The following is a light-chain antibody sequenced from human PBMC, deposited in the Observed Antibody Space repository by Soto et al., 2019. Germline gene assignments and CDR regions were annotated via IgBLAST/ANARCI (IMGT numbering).Light chain of an antibody. CDR2: VAS. CDR1: QSVSAGY. Sequence: ESVVTQSPGTLSLPPGERATLSCRASQSVSAGYLAWYQQRPGQAPRLLIYVASYRAPGIPDGFSGSGSGTDFTLTISRLEPEDSAVYYCQQYGGSPTFGQGTKV. CDR3: QQYGGSPT. V-gene: IGKV3-20*01. J-gene: IGKJ1*01.